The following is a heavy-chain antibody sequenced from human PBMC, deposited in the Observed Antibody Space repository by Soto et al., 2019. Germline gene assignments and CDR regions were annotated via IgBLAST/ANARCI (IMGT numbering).Heavy chain of an antibody. V-gene: IGHV3-23*01. Sequence: GSLRLSCAASGFTLSSYAMSWVRQAPGKGLEWVSAISGSGGSTYYADSVKGRFTISRDNSKNTLYLQMNSLRAEDTAVYYCAKDRDDFWSGYSDYWGQGTLVTVSS. CDR3: AKDRDDFWSGYSDY. D-gene: IGHD3-3*01. CDR1: GFTLSSYA. CDR2: ISGSGGST. J-gene: IGHJ4*02.